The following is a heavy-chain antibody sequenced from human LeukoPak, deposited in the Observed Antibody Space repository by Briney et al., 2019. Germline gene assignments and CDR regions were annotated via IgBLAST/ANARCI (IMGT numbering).Heavy chain of an antibody. CDR3: AKPRYTGSYYLLYYFDY. D-gene: IGHD1-26*01. J-gene: IGHJ4*02. CDR2: IKQDETEK. CDR1: GFTFSNFW. V-gene: IGHV3-7*01. Sequence: GGSLRLSCTASGFTFSNFWMGWVRQAPGKGLEWVANIKQDETEKFYLGSVKGRFTISRDNSKNTLYLQMNSLRAEDTAVYYCAKPRYTGSYYLLYYFDYWGQGTLVTVSS.